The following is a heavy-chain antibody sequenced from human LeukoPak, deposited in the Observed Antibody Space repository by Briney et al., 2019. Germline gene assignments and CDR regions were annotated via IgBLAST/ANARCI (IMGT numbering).Heavy chain of an antibody. Sequence: GRSLRLSCAASGFTFSSYAMHWVRQAPGKGLEWVAVTSSDGNIKYYADSVKGRFTISRDNSKNTLYLQMNSLRAEDTAVYYCARAVGIAAAGGWFDPWGRGTLVTVSS. V-gene: IGHV3-30-3*01. CDR3: ARAVGIAAAGGWFDP. D-gene: IGHD6-13*01. J-gene: IGHJ5*02. CDR2: TSSDGNIK. CDR1: GFTFSSYA.